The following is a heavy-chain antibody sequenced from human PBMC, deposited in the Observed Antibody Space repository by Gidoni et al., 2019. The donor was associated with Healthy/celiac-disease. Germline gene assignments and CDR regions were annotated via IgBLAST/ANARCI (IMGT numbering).Heavy chain of an antibody. Sequence: GSTYYNPSLKSRVTISVDRSKNQFSLKLSSVTAADTAVYYCARSGPDLEYSGEYYFDYWGQGTLVTVSS. D-gene: IGHD1-26*01. V-gene: IGHV4-30-2*01. J-gene: IGHJ4*02. CDR2: GST. CDR3: ARSGPDLEYSGEYYFDY.